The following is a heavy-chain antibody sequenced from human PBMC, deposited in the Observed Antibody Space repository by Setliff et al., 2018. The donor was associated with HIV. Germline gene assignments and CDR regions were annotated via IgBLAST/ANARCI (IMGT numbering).Heavy chain of an antibody. CDR2: INHSGST. CDR1: GGSFSDYY. Sequence: SETLSLTCAVYGGSFSDYYWSWIRQPPGKGLEWIGEINHSGSTNYNPSLKSRVTISRDNAKNSLYLQMNTLRAEDTAVYYCATQTGFYNSHWYDYWGQGTMVTVSS. J-gene: IGHJ4*02. D-gene: IGHD6-13*01. V-gene: IGHV4-34*01. CDR3: ATQTGFYNSHWYDY.